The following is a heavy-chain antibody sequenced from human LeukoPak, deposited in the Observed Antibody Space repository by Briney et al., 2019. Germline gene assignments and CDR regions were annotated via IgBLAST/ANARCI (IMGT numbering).Heavy chain of an antibody. CDR2: IWDDGSNE. V-gene: IGHV3-33*06. CDR1: GFTFSSYG. CDR3: AKVRPYWYFDL. Sequence: GGSLRLSCAASGFTFSSYGMHWVRQAPGKGLGWVAVIWDDGSNEYYADSVKGRCTISRDNSKNTLYLQMNSLRAEDTAVYYCAKVRPYWYFDLWGRGTLVTVSS. J-gene: IGHJ2*01.